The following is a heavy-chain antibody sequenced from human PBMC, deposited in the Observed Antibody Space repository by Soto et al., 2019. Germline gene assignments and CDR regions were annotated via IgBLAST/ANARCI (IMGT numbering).Heavy chain of an antibody. CDR3: ARDLTSVRGS. V-gene: IGHV1-69*01. CDR2: IIPIFDAT. CDR1: GGTFSRHS. J-gene: IGHJ4*02. D-gene: IGHD3-10*01. Sequence: QVQMVQSGAEVKKPGSSARVSCKVSGGTFSRHSISWVRQAPGQGLEWMGGIIPIFDATQYAQKFQGRLTITANESTTAFNMDLSGLRPGDTAIYYCARDLTSVRGSWGQGTLVTVS.